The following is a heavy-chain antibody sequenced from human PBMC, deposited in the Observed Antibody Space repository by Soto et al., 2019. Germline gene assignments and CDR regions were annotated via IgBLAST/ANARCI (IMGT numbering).Heavy chain of an antibody. J-gene: IGHJ5*02. CDR2: IDGSGGIT. CDR3: VKNSGWFNT. V-gene: IGHV3-23*01. Sequence: LRLSSAASGYTFGTTDMTWVRQAPGEGLEWVSTIDGSGGITYYADSVKGRFTISRDNSRNTVYLQMNSLRGDDTALYYCVKNSGWFNTWGQGALVTVSS. D-gene: IGHD3-10*01. CDR1: GYTFGTTD.